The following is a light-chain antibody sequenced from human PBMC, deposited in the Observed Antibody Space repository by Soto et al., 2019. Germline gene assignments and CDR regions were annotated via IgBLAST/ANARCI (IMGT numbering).Light chain of an antibody. CDR1: SSDVGSHNF. V-gene: IGLV2-23*02. Sequence: QSALTQPASVSGSPGQSITISFTGTSSDVGSHNFVSWYQQRPGKAPKLMIFEVTKRPSGVSSRFSASKSGNTASLKISGVQAEDEADYYCCSYAGTTTWVFGGGTKVTVL. J-gene: IGLJ3*02. CDR2: EVT. CDR3: CSYAGTTTWV.